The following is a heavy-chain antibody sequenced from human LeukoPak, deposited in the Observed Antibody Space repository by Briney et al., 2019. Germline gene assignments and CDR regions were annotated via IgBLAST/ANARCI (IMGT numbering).Heavy chain of an antibody. Sequence: ASVKVSCKASGYTFTSYYMHWVRQAPGQGLEWMGIINPSGGSTSYAQKFQGRVTMTRDTSTTTAYMELRSLRSDDTAVYYCARDLSHRYNYDSRGYYILFDHWGQGTLVTVSS. CDR3: ARDLSHRYNYDSRGYYILFDH. J-gene: IGHJ4*02. CDR1: GYTFTSYY. CDR2: INPSGGST. V-gene: IGHV1-46*01. D-gene: IGHD3-22*01.